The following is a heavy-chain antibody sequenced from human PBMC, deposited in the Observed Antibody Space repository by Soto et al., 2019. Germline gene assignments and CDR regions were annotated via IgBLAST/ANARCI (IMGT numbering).Heavy chain of an antibody. Sequence: EVQLLQSGGGLVQPGGSLRLSCAASGFTFPTNARSGSPQPPGRGLEWVSTIIGTGGSTYYPDSVRGRFTISRDNSKNTVYLQMNSLRAEDAAVYYCAKEMTSGYYLFDYWGQGTLVTVSS. CDR2: IIGTGGST. D-gene: IGHD3-22*01. CDR1: GFTFPTNA. CDR3: AKEMTSGYYLFDY. J-gene: IGHJ4*02. V-gene: IGHV3-23*01.